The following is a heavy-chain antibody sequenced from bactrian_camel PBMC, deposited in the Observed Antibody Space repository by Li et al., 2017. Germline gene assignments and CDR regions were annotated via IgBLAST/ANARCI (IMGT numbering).Heavy chain of an antibody. D-gene: IGHD6*01. Sequence: QVQLVESGGGSVQAGGSLKLSCTYSGYTSFIDCMGWFRQAPGKGLEWVASISDDSRATQYKDFLEARFTISRDNSKSTLCLQMNSLKSEATATYYCAKELGSTLAGSGRSPGTQVTVS. CDR1: GYTSFIDC. CDR2: ISDDSRAT. V-gene: IGHV3S1*01. J-gene: IGHJ4*01.